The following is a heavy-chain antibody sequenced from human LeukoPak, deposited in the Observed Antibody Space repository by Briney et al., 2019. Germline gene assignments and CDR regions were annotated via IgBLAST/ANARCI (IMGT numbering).Heavy chain of an antibody. J-gene: IGHJ5*02. D-gene: IGHD5-18*01. Sequence: ASVKVSCKASGYTFTGYYMHWVRQAPGQGLEWMGWINPNSGGTNYAQKFQGRVTMTEDTSTDTAYMELSSLRSEDTAVYYCATMSTAMVHNWFGPWGQGTLVTVSS. CDR2: INPNSGGT. CDR1: GYTFTGYY. V-gene: IGHV1-2*02. CDR3: ATMSTAMVHNWFGP.